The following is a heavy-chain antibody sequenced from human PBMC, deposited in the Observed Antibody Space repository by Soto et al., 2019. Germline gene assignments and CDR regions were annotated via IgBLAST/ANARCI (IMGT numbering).Heavy chain of an antibody. CDR2: ISYDGSNK. Sequence: QVLLVESGGGVVQPGRSLSLSCAASGFTFSSYAVHWVRQAPGKGLEWVAVISYDGSNKYYADSVKGRFTISRDSSKSTLYLQVTGLRVEDTAVYYCARAPYGCLSVVCWVFDYWGQGTLVTVSS. D-gene: IGHD2-8*02. CDR3: ARAPYGCLSVVCWVFDY. J-gene: IGHJ4*02. V-gene: IGHV3-30-3*01. CDR1: GFTFSSYA.